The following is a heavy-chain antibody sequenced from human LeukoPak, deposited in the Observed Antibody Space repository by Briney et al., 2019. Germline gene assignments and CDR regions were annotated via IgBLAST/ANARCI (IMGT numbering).Heavy chain of an antibody. Sequence: ASVKVSCKASGYTFTGYYMHWVRQAPGQGLEWMGWINPNSGGTNYAQKFQGRVTMTRDTSISTAYMELSRLRSDDTAVYYCAREYTIFGVVTLARNFDYWGQGTLVTVSS. V-gene: IGHV1-2*02. CDR3: AREYTIFGVVTLARNFDY. D-gene: IGHD3-3*01. CDR1: GYTFTGYY. J-gene: IGHJ4*02. CDR2: INPNSGGT.